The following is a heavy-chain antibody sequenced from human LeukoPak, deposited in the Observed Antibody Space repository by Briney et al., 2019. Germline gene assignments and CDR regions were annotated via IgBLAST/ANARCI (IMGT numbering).Heavy chain of an antibody. V-gene: IGHV4-30-4*08. CDR1: GGSISSGDYY. CDR3: ARDAIVVVPAARGGGWYYYMDV. Sequence: SETLSLTCTVSGGSISSGDYYWSWIRQPPGKGLEWIGYIYYGGSTYYNPSLKSRVTISVDTSKNQFSLKLSSVTAADTAVYYCARDAIVVVPAARGGGWYYYMDVWGKGTTVTVSS. J-gene: IGHJ6*03. D-gene: IGHD2-2*01. CDR2: IYYGGST.